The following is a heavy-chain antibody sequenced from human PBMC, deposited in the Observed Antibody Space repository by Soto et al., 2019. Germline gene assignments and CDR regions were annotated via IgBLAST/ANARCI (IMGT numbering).Heavy chain of an antibody. CDR2: IDPSDSYT. D-gene: IGHD2-2*01. CDR3: ADGGPLGYCSSTNCSYYFDY. Sequence: GESLKISCKFSGYSFTSYWIICVLEMPVKGLEWMGRIDPSDSYTNYSPSFQGHVTISADKSISTAYLQWSSLKASDTAMYYCADGGPLGYCSSTNCSYYFDYWGQGTLVTVSS. CDR1: GYSFTSYW. V-gene: IGHV5-10-1*01. J-gene: IGHJ4*02.